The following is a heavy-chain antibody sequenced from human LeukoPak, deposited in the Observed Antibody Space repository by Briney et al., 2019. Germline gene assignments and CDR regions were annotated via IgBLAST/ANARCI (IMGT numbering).Heavy chain of an antibody. CDR2: IGVAANT. CDR1: GFTFSNYD. D-gene: IGHD1-26*01. CDR3: ARQNTPHGNFDY. V-gene: IGHV3-13*01. Sequence: GGSLRLSCAASGFTFSNYDMHWVRQATGKGLEWVSAIGVAANTFYSGSVKGRFTISRENAKNSLYLLMTSLRAEDTAMYYCARQNTPHGNFDYWGQGTLATVSS. J-gene: IGHJ4*02.